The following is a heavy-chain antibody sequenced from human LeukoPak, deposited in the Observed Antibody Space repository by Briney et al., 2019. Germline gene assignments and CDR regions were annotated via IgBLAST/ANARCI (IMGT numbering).Heavy chain of an antibody. CDR3: ARGWLAAAGGYGA. J-gene: IGHJ4*02. Sequence: ASVKVSCKASGYTFTSYDINWVRQATGQGLEWKGWVNPNSGNTGYAQKFQGRVTMTRNTSISTAYMELSSLRSEDTAVYYCARGWLAAAGGYGAWGQGTLVTVSS. CDR1: GYTFTSYD. D-gene: IGHD6-13*01. CDR2: VNPNSGNT. V-gene: IGHV1-8*01.